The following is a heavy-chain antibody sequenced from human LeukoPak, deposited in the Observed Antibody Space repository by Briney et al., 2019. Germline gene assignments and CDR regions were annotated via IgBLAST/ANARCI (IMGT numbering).Heavy chain of an antibody. CDR1: GFAFSSDA. V-gene: IGHV3-30*04. CDR2: ISYDGSNQ. Sequence: PGRSLGLYCAASGFAFSSDAMRWVRQAPGKGLEWVAVISYDGSNQHYTDSVKGRFTISRDNSKNTLYLQMNSLNTEDTAIYFCARGSQDRGSDFESWGQGTLVTVSS. J-gene: IGHJ4*02. CDR3: ARGSQDRGSDFES.